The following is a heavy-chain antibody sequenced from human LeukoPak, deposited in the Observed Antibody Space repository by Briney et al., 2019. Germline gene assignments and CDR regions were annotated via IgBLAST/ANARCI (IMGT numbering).Heavy chain of an antibody. D-gene: IGHD2-2*01. CDR1: GFTFSSYS. J-gene: IGHJ6*03. CDR3: ASIVVVPAAILPMDV. Sequence: GGSLSLSCAASGFTFSSYSMNWVRQAPGKGLEWVSSISSSSSYIYYADSVKGRFTISRDNAKNSLYLQTTSLRAEDTAVYYCASIVVVPAAILPMDVWGKGTTDTVSS. CDR2: ISSSSSYI. V-gene: IGHV3-21*01.